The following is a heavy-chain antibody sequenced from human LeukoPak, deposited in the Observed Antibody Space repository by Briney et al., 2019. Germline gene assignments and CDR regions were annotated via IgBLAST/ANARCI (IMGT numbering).Heavy chain of an antibody. CDR2: ISSSSTYI. CDR1: RFTFSTYS. J-gene: IGHJ3*02. Sequence: PGGSLRLSCAASRFTFSTYSMNWVRQAPGKGLEWVSSISSSSTYIYYADSVKGRFTISRDNAKNSLYLQMNSLRAEDTAVYYCARGLSVEMATTRGDAFDIWGQGTMVTVSS. V-gene: IGHV3-21*01. D-gene: IGHD5-24*01. CDR3: ARGLSVEMATTRGDAFDI.